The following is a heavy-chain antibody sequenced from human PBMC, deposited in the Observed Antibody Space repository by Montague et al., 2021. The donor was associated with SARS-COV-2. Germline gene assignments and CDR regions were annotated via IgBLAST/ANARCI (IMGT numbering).Heavy chain of an antibody. CDR3: ARAGGGSSYNYYGLDV. V-gene: IGHV4-59*01. CDR2: VYYTGGT. J-gene: IGHJ6*02. CDR1: GGSINSFY. D-gene: IGHD2-15*01. Sequence: SETLSLTCSISGGSINSFYWNWIRQSPGKGLEWIGYVYYTGGTNYNPSLESRATISVDTSKNQFPLTVGSVTAADTAVYYCARAGGGSSYNYYGLDVWGQGTTVTVSS.